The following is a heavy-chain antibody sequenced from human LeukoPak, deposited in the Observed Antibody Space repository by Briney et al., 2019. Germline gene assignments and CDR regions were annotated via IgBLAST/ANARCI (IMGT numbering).Heavy chain of an antibody. CDR1: GYTFTSYG. CDR2: ISAYNGNT. CDR3: ARAKLAASLIAAAAPNWFDP. J-gene: IGHJ5*02. D-gene: IGHD6-13*01. Sequence: ASVKVSCKASGYTFTSYGISWVRQAPGQGLEWMGWISAYNGNTNYAQKLQGRVTMTTDTSTSTAYMELSSLRSEDTAVYYCARAKLAASLIAAAAPNWFDPWGQGTLVTVSS. V-gene: IGHV1-18*01.